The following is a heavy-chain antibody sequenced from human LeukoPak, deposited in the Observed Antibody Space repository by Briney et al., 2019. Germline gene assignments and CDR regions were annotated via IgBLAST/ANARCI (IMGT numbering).Heavy chain of an antibody. D-gene: IGHD5-18*01. CDR1: GFTFSSYG. CDR3: ARDATRGYSYGFPFDY. J-gene: IGHJ4*02. V-gene: IGHV3-30*19. Sequence: PGGSLRLSCAASGFTFSSYGMRWVRQAPGKGLEWVAVISSDGNNYYYADSVKGRFTISRDNSKNTLYLQMNSLRAEDTAVYYCARDATRGYSYGFPFDYWGQGTLVTVSS. CDR2: ISSDGNNY.